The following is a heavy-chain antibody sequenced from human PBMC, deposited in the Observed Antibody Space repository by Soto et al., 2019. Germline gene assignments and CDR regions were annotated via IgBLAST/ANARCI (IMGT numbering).Heavy chain of an antibody. CDR3: ARDPRWYYDSSGYYLDY. CDR1: GGSFSGYY. V-gene: IGHV4-34*01. J-gene: IGHJ4*02. Sequence: SETLSLTCAVYGGSFSGYYWSWIRQPPGKGLEWIGEINHSGSTNYNPFLKSRVTISVDTSKNQFSLKLSSVTAADTAVYYCARDPRWYYDSSGYYLDYWGQGTLVTVSS. CDR2: INHSGST. D-gene: IGHD3-22*01.